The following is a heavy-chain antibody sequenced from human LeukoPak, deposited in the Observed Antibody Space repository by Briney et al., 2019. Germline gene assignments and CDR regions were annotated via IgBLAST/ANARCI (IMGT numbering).Heavy chain of an antibody. CDR2: IIPILGIA. J-gene: IGHJ4*02. V-gene: IGHV1-69*04. Sequence: ASVKVSCKASGGTSSSYAISWVRQAPGQGLEWMGRIIPILGIANYAQKFQGRVTITADKSTSTVYMELSSLRSEDTAVYYCARSRSIVGIDYWGQGTLVTVSS. CDR3: ARSRSIVGIDY. CDR1: GGTSSSYA. D-gene: IGHD3-22*01.